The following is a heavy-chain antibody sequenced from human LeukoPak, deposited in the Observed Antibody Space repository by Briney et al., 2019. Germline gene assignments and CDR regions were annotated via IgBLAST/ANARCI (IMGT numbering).Heavy chain of an antibody. D-gene: IGHD3-10*01. V-gene: IGHV1-2*02. J-gene: IGHJ5*02. CDR3: ARDRGRVPKRGNWFDP. CDR2: INPNSGGT. Sequence: ASVKVSCKASGYTFTGYYMHCVRQAPGQGLEWMGWINPNSGGTNYAQKFQGRVTMTRDTSISTAYMELSRLRSDDTAVYYCARDRGRVPKRGNWFDPWGQGTLVTVSS. CDR1: GYTFTGYY.